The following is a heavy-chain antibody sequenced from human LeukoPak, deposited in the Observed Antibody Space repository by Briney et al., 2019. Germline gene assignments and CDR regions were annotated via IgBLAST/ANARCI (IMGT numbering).Heavy chain of an antibody. CDR1: GFTFSDYY. CDR2: ISGSGNTI. V-gene: IGHV3-11*01. J-gene: IGHJ4*02. Sequence: PGGSLRLSCAASGFTFSDYYMSWIRQAPGKGLEWVSYISGSGNTIYYADSAKGRFTISRDNAKNSVYLHMNRLRADDTAVYYCATDVGQLWSPDNWGQGTLVTVSS. D-gene: IGHD5-18*01. CDR3: ATDVGQLWSPDN.